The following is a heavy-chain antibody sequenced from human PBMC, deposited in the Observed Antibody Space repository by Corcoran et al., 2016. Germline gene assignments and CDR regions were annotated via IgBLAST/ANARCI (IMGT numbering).Heavy chain of an antibody. CDR3: ARHPMAFGGVVVVDY. V-gene: IGHV4-59*01. CDR1: GGSISSYY. Sequence: QVQLQESGPGLVKPSETLSLTCSVSGGSISSYYWSWIRQPPGKGLEWIGYIHYSGSTNHNPSLGGRVTISVDTSKKQFSLKLRSVTAADTAVYYCARHPMAFGGVVVVDYWGQGTLVTVSS. CDR2: IHYSGST. D-gene: IGHD3-16*02. J-gene: IGHJ4*02.